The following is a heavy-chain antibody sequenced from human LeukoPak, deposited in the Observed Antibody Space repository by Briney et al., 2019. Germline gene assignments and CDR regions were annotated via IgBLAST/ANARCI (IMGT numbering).Heavy chain of an antibody. CDR2: IKKDGSEK. V-gene: IGHV3-7*04. CDR1: GFTFSGFW. CDR3: AGGSGWLIDY. J-gene: IGHJ4*02. D-gene: IGHD6-19*01. Sequence: GGSLRLSCAASGFTFSGFWMSWVRQAPGKGLQWVANIKKDGSEKYYVDSVKGRFTISRDNAKNSVYLQTNSLRAEDTAVYYCAGGSGWLIDYWGQGTLVTVSS.